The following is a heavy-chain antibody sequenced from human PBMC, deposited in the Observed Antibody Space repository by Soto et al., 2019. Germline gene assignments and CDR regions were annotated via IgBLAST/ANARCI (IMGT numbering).Heavy chain of an antibody. Sequence: SETLSLICTVSGGSISSGGYYWSWIRQHPGKGLEWIGYIYYSGSTYYNPSLKSRVTISVDTSKNQFSLKLSSVTAADTAVYYCARDPGGDSYGRYYYGMDVWGQGTTVTVSS. D-gene: IGHD5-18*01. V-gene: IGHV4-31*03. CDR1: GGSISSGGYY. CDR3: ARDPGGDSYGRYYYGMDV. CDR2: IYYSGST. J-gene: IGHJ6*02.